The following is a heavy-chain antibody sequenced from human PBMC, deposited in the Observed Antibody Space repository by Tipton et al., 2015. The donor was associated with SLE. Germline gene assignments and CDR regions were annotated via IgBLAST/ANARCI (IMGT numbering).Heavy chain of an antibody. V-gene: IGHV3-30*01. CDR1: GFTFRSYA. CDR2: ISLDGSNE. CDR3: ARVMSASAWHFLDS. D-gene: IGHD2-2*01. J-gene: IGHJ4*02. Sequence: SLRLSCAASGFTFRSYALHWVRQAPGRGLEWVAVISLDGSNEYYADSLKGRFTISRDNSKSTLYLQMNSLRSEDTAVFYCARVMSASAWHFLDSWVQRTPVTVSP.